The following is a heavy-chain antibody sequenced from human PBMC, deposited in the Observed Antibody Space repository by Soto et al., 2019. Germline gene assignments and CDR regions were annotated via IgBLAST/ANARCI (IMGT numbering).Heavy chain of an antibody. Sequence: SETLSLTCTVSGGSIRRGDDYWSWILQPPRKGLELIGYIYYSGSTYYNPSLKSRVTISVDTSNNQFSLKLSSVTAADTAVYYCARAMVRGVIDYWGQGTLVTVSS. D-gene: IGHD3-10*01. CDR1: GGSIRRGDDY. J-gene: IGHJ4*02. CDR3: ARAMVRGVIDY. V-gene: IGHV4-30-4*01. CDR2: IYYSGST.